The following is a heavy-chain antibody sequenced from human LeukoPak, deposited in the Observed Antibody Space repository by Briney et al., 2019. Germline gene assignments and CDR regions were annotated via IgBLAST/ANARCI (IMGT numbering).Heavy chain of an antibody. CDR2: ISAYNGNT. J-gene: IGHJ6*03. CDR3: ARGGSSSWYGNYYYMDV. D-gene: IGHD6-13*01. Sequence: SSVKVSCKASGYTFTSYGISWVRQAPGQGLEWMGWISAYNGNTNYAQKLQGRVTMTTDTSTSTAYMELRSLRSDDTAVYYCARGGSSSWYGNYYYMDVWGKGTTVTVSS. CDR1: GYTFTSYG. V-gene: IGHV1-18*01.